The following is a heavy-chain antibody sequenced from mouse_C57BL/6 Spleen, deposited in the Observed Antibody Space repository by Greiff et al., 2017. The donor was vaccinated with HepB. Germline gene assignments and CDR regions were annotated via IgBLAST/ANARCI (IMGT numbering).Heavy chain of an antibody. CDR3: ASGYDDPAY. J-gene: IGHJ3*01. Sequence: QVQLQQPGAELVRPGTSVKLSCKASGYTFTSYWMHWVKQRPGQGLEWIGVIDPSDSYTNYNQKFKGKATLTVDTSSSTAYMQLSSLTSEDSAVYYCASGYDDPAYWGQGTLVTVSA. D-gene: IGHD2-3*01. V-gene: IGHV1-59*01. CDR2: IDPSDSYT. CDR1: GYTFTSYW.